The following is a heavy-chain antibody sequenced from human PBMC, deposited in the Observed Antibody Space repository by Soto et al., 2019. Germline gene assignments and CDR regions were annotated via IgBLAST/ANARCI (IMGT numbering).Heavy chain of an antibody. D-gene: IGHD5-18*01. CDR3: AREGVGPGRGYSYGRAHYYYYYYGMDV. CDR2: ISYDGSNK. V-gene: IGHV3-30-3*01. Sequence: GGSLRLSCAASGFTFSSYAMHWVRQAPGKGLEWVAVISYDGSNKYYADSVKGRFTISRDNSKNTLYLQMNSLRAEDTAVYYWAREGVGPGRGYSYGRAHYYYYYYGMDVWGQGTTVTVSS. J-gene: IGHJ6*02. CDR1: GFTFSSYA.